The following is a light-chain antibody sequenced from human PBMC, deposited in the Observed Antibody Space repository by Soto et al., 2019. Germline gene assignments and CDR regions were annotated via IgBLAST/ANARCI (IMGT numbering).Light chain of an antibody. CDR3: QQYGSSRLT. J-gene: IGKJ4*01. CDR1: QSVSSSD. V-gene: IGKV3-20*01. CDR2: GAS. Sequence: EIVLTQSPGTLSLSPGERATLSFRASQSVSSSDLAWYQQKPGQAPRLLLYGASSRATGIPDRFSGSGSGTDFTLTISRLEPENFAVYYCQQYGSSRLTFGGGTKVEIK.